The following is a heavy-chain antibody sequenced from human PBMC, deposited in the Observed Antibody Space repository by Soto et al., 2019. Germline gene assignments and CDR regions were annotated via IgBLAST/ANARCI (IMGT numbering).Heavy chain of an antibody. CDR1: GDTFTTYD. Sequence: ASRKGSCKESGDTFTTYDINWLRQATGHGLEWMGWINPNSGNIGYAQRFQGRVTMTRDTAIRTAYMEVSSLRSDDTAVYYCARGRASGSYYLLDYWGQGTLVPVSS. CDR3: ARGRASGSYYLLDY. V-gene: IGHV1-8*01. CDR2: INPNSGNI. J-gene: IGHJ4*02. D-gene: IGHD3-10*01.